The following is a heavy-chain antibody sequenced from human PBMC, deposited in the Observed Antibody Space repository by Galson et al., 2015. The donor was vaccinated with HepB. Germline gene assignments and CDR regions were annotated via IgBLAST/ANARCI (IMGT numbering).Heavy chain of an antibody. CDR2: TYYRTNWYN. V-gene: IGHV6-1*01. Sequence: CAISGDSVSSNSAAWNWIKQSPSRGLEWLGRTYYRTNWYNDNAVTVKSRITINPDTYKNQFSLQLNSVTPEDTAVYYCAREVGYSSGWYQGNYYGMDVWGQGTTVTVSS. D-gene: IGHD6-19*01. CDR3: AREVGYSSGWYQGNYYGMDV. J-gene: IGHJ6*02. CDR1: GDSVSSNSAA.